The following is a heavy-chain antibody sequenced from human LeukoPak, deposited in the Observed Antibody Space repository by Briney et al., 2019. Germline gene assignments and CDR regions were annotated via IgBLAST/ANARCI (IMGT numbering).Heavy chain of an antibody. Sequence: TSETLSLTCTVSGNSISSSSYYWVWIRQPPGKGLEWIGSINYYGKTYYNPSVKSRVTISVDTSKNQFSLMVRSVTAADTAVYYCGRSAGFVHFDHWGQGTLVTVTS. CDR1: GNSISSSSYY. CDR2: INYYGKT. D-gene: IGHD3-16*01. V-gene: IGHV4-39*07. CDR3: GRSAGFVHFDH. J-gene: IGHJ4*02.